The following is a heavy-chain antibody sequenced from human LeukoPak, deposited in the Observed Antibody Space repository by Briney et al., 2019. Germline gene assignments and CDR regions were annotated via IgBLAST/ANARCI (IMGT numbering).Heavy chain of an antibody. CDR3: ASAEYGKYSSSWYWGYNWFDP. V-gene: IGHV4-39*01. Sequence: SSETLSLTCTVSGGSISTSNYYWGWIRQPPGKGLEWIGNIFYSGSTYYSPSLRSRGTISLDTSRNQVSLKLSSVTAADTAVYYCASAEYGKYSSSWYWGYNWFDPWGQGTLVTVSS. CDR2: IFYSGST. D-gene: IGHD6-13*01. CDR1: GGSISTSNYY. J-gene: IGHJ5*02.